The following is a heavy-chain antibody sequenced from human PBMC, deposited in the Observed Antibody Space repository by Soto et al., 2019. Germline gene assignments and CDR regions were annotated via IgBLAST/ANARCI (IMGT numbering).Heavy chain of an antibody. J-gene: IGHJ4*01. CDR2: IHNSGST. CDR3: ARRWSGTDY. D-gene: IGHD3-10*01. Sequence: SETLSLTCTVSGGSITSYYWSWIRQPPGKGLEWIGYIHNSGSTSYNPSLQSRVTISADVSKNQFSLDLRSVTAADTAVCYCARRWSGTDYWGHGTLVTAPQ. CDR1: GGSITSYY. V-gene: IGHV4-59*01.